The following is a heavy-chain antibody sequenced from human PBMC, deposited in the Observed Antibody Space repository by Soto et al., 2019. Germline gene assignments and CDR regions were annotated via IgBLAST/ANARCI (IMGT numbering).Heavy chain of an antibody. J-gene: IGHJ6*02. Sequence: PSPTLSLTCAISGGSVSSNRAAWNWIRQSPSRGLEWLGRTYYRSKWYNDYAVSVKSRITINPDTSKNQFSLQLNSVTPEDTAVYYCAREMWAVAGHYYYYGMDVWGQGTTVTVSS. V-gene: IGHV6-1*01. CDR2: TYYRSKWYN. D-gene: IGHD6-19*01. CDR3: AREMWAVAGHYYYYGMDV. CDR1: GGSVSSNRAA.